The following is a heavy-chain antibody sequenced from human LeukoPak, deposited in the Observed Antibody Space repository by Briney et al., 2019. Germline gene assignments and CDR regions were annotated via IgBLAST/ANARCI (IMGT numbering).Heavy chain of an antibody. J-gene: IGHJ3*02. V-gene: IGHV3-11*06. CDR3: ASAPGIAAAGIGAFDI. CDR2: ISSSSSYI. CDR1: GFTFSDYY. Sequence: GGSLRLSCAASGFTFSDYYMSWIRQAPGKGLEWVSSISSSSSYIYYADSVKGRFTISRDNSKKTLYLQMNSLRAEDTALYYCASAPGIAAAGIGAFDIWGQGTMVIVSS. D-gene: IGHD6-13*01.